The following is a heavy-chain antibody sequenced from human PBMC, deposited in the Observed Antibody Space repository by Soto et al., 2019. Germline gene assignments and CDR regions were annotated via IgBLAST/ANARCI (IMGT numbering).Heavy chain of an antibody. CDR1: GGTFSSYA. J-gene: IGHJ5*02. D-gene: IGHD3-22*01. CDR2: IIPIFGTA. CDR3: ARDNTHHYYGSSGPHNWFDP. V-gene: IGHV1-69*13. Sequence: ASVKVSCKASGGTFSSYAISWVRQAPGQGLEWMGGIIPIFGTANYAQKFQGRVTITADESTSTAYMELSSLRSEDTAVYYCARDNTHHYYGSSGPHNWFDPWGQGTLVTVSS.